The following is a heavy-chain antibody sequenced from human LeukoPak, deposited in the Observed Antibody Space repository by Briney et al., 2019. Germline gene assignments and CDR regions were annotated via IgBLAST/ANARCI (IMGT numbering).Heavy chain of an antibody. D-gene: IGHD2/OR15-2a*01. CDR1: EFTFSNYW. CDR3: ARGRDFYYGMDV. Sequence: GGSLRLSYEASEFTFSNYWMTWVRQAPGKGLEWVANIKQDGSEKYYVDSVKGRFTISRDNAKNSLYVQMNSLRAEDTAVYHCARGRDFYYGMDVWGQGTTVAVSS. J-gene: IGHJ6*02. CDR2: IKQDGSEK. V-gene: IGHV3-7*03.